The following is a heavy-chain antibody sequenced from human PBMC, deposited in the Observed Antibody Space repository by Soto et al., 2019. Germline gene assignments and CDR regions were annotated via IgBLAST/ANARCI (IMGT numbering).Heavy chain of an antibody. CDR3: ARDHQDIVVVPAAPRYSMDV. D-gene: IGHD2-2*01. J-gene: IGHJ6*02. Sequence: GASVKVSCKASGYTFTSYAMHLVRQAPGQRLEWMGWINAGNGNTKYSQKFQGRVTITRDTSASTAYMELSSLRSEDTAVYYCARDHQDIVVVPAAPRYSMDVWGQGTTVTVSS. CDR2: INAGNGNT. CDR1: GYTFTSYA. V-gene: IGHV1-3*01.